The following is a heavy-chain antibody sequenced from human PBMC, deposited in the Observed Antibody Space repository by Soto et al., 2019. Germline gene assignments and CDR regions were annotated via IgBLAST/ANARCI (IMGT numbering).Heavy chain of an antibody. Sequence: SETLSLTCTVSGGSINSGGYYWSWIRQHPGKGLEWIGYIYYSGSTYYNPSLKSRVTISVDTSKNQFSLKLSSVAAADTAVYYCARDSHHYYDSSGSYGMDVWGQGTTVTVSS. CDR3: ARDSHHYYDSSGSYGMDV. J-gene: IGHJ6*02. CDR2: IYYSGST. V-gene: IGHV4-31*03. D-gene: IGHD3-22*01. CDR1: GGSINSGGYY.